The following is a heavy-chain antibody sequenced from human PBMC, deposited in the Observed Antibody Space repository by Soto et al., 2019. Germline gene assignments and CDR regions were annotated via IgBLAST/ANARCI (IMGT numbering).Heavy chain of an antibody. Sequence: QLQLQESGPGLVKPSETLSLTCTVSGGSISSSSYYWGWIRQPPGKGLEWIGSIYYSGSTYYNPSLKSRVTISVDTSKNQFSLKLSSVTAADTAVYYCARHNWNDHWFDPWGQGTLVTVSS. CDR1: GGSISSSSYY. V-gene: IGHV4-39*01. D-gene: IGHD1-1*01. J-gene: IGHJ5*02. CDR2: IYYSGST. CDR3: ARHNWNDHWFDP.